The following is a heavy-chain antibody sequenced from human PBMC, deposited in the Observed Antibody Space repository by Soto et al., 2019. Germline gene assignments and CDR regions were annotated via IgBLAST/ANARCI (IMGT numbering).Heavy chain of an antibody. CDR2: IYRNENT. J-gene: IGHJ3*02. CDR3: AGRESSGGPI. D-gene: IGHD2-15*01. CDR1: GGSISSGGYY. Sequence: SETLSLTCTVSGGSISSGGYYWSWIRQHPGKGLEWIGYIYRNENTYYNPSLRSRVTISADTSKNQFSLNLSSVTAADTAMYYCAGRESSGGPIWGQGTMVTVS. V-gene: IGHV4-31*03.